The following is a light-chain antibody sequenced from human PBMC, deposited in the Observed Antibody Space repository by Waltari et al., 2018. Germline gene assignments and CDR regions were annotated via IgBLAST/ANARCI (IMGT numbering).Light chain of an antibody. CDR1: SSDVGNYDL. Sequence: QSALTQPASVSGTPGQSITISCTGTSSDVGNYDLLSWYQQHPGKAPKLLVCDGIKRPSGVSSRFSGSKSGNTASLTISGLQAEDEADYYCCSYAGLGTYVFGSGTKVTVL. CDR3: CSYAGLGTYV. J-gene: IGLJ1*01. V-gene: IGLV2-23*01. CDR2: DGI.